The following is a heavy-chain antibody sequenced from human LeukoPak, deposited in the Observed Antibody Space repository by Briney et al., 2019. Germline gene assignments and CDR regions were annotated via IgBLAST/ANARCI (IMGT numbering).Heavy chain of an antibody. CDR2: IYHSGST. CDR3: ARVTVLRFLEWLRRDDSTAGPFDY. V-gene: IGHV4-31*03. D-gene: IGHD3-3*01. J-gene: IGHJ4*02. CDR1: GGSISSGGYY. Sequence: SQTLSLTCTVSGGSISSGGYYWSWIRQHPGKGLEWIGYIYHSGSTYYNPSLKSRVTISVDTSKNQFSLKLSSVTAADTAMYYCARVTVLRFLEWLRRDDSTAGPFDYWGQGTLVTVSS.